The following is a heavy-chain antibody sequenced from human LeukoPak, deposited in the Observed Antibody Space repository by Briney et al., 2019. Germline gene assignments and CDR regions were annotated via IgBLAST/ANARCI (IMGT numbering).Heavy chain of an antibody. Sequence: GGSLRLSCAASGFTFSSYAMSWVRRAPGKGLEWVSAISGSGASTYYADSVKGRFTISRDNSKNTLYLQMNSLRADDTAVYYCARDLVGPKYYFDYWGQGTLVTVSS. V-gene: IGHV3-23*01. D-gene: IGHD2-8*02. CDR2: ISGSGAST. J-gene: IGHJ4*02. CDR3: ARDLVGPKYYFDY. CDR1: GFTFSSYA.